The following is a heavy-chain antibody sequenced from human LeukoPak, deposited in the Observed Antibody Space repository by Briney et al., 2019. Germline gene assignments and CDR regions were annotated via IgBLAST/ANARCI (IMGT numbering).Heavy chain of an antibody. CDR2: IYSGGST. V-gene: IGHV3-53*01. CDR1: GFTVSSNY. J-gene: IGHJ6*03. D-gene: IGHD1-26*01. Sequence: PGGSLRLSCAASGFTVSSNYMSWVRQAPGKGLEWVSVIYSGGSTYYADSVKGRFTISRDNSKNTLYLQMNSLRAEDTAVYYCASGGSGSYYSSYYYYYMDVWGKGTTVTISS. CDR3: ASGGSGSYYSSYYYYYMDV.